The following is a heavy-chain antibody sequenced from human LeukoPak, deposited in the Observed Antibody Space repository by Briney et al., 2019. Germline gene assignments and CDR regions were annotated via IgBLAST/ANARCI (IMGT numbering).Heavy chain of an antibody. Sequence: SETLSLTCTVSGYSINTDYYWGWIRQSPGMGLEWIGSIYHSGSTYYNPSLKSRVTISVDTSKNQFSLKLSSVTAADTAVYYCARVTTAWYVVGYWGQGTLVTVSS. D-gene: IGHD6-13*01. V-gene: IGHV4-38-2*02. CDR1: GYSINTDYY. CDR3: ARVTTAWYVVGY. CDR2: IYHSGST. J-gene: IGHJ4*02.